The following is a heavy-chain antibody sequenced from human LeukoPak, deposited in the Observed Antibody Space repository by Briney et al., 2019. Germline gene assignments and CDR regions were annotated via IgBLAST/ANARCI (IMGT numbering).Heavy chain of an antibody. CDR2: IFYSGST. CDR3: ARGAIFGVVIGFDP. D-gene: IGHD3-3*01. CDR1: GGSISGGSYY. V-gene: IGHV4-31*03. Sequence: PSQTLSLTCTVSGGSISGGSYYWSWIRQHPGKGLEWILYIFYSGSTYYNPSLKSRVIISLDTSKNQFSVKLSSVTAADTAVYYCARGAIFGVVIGFDPWGQGTLVTVSS. J-gene: IGHJ5*02.